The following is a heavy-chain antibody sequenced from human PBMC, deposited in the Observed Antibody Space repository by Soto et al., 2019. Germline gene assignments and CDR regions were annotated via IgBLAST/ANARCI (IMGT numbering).Heavy chain of an antibody. CDR1: GFSLSTSEVG. Sequence: QITLKESGPTLVKPTQTLTLTCTFSGFSLSTSEVGVGWIRQPPGKALEWLTVIYWDDDKRYSPSLKNSLTITKDTSKNQLVLTMTNMDPVDTATYYCTHFRGGGNSPLGDYWGQGILVTVSS. V-gene: IGHV2-5*02. J-gene: IGHJ4*02. CDR2: IYWDDDK. CDR3: THFRGGGNSPLGDY. D-gene: IGHD2-21*02.